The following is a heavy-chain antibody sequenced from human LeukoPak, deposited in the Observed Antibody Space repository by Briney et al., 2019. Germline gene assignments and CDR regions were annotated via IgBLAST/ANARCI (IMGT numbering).Heavy chain of an antibody. V-gene: IGHV3-74*01. CDR3: ARGPQQLARPYNWFDP. CDR2: INSDGSST. J-gene: IGHJ5*02. Sequence: GGSLRLSCAASGFTFSTYWMHWVRKAPGNGLVWVSRINSDGSSTSYADSVKGRFTISRDNAKNSLYLQMNSLRAEDTAVYYCARGPQQLARPYNWFDPWGQGTLVTVSS. D-gene: IGHD6-13*01. CDR1: GFTFSTYW.